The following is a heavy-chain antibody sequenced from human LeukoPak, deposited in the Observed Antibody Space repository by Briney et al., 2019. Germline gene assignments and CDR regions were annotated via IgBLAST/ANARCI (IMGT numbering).Heavy chain of an antibody. J-gene: IGHJ6*02. V-gene: IGHV4-30-4*01. CDR1: GGSISSGDYY. D-gene: IGHD3-9*01. CDR3: ARGRYDILTVYGMDV. Sequence: TSQTLSLTCTVSGGSISSGDYYWSWIRQPPGKGLEWIGYIYYSGSTYYNPSLKSRVTISVDTSKNQFSLKLSSVTAADTAVYYCARGRYDILTVYGMDVWGQGTTVIVSS. CDR2: IYYSGST.